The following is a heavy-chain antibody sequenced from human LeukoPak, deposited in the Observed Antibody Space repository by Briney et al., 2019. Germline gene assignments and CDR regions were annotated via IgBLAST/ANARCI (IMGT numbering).Heavy chain of an antibody. Sequence: GGSLRLSCAASGFTFSSYWMSWVRQAPGKGLEWVANIKQDGSEKYYGDSVKGRFTISRDNAKNSLYLQKNSLRAEDTAEYYCARKGGPSNYGYYYYYMDVWGKGTTVTVSS. CDR1: GFTFSSYW. CDR3: ARKGGPSNYGYYYYYMDV. CDR2: IKQDGSEK. J-gene: IGHJ6*03. V-gene: IGHV3-7*01. D-gene: IGHD4-11*01.